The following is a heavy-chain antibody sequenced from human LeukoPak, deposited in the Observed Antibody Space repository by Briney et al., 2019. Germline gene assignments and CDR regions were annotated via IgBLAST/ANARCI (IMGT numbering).Heavy chain of an antibody. D-gene: IGHD3-16*01. Sequence: GGSLRLSCAASGFTFSSYAMYWVRQAPGKGLEWVAVISYDGSDKFYADSVKGRFTISRDNSKNTLYLQMNSLRAEDTAVYYCAKDEGGLGAFDIWGQGTMVTVSS. CDR1: GFTFSSYA. CDR2: ISYDGSDK. V-gene: IGHV3-30*04. J-gene: IGHJ3*02. CDR3: AKDEGGLGAFDI.